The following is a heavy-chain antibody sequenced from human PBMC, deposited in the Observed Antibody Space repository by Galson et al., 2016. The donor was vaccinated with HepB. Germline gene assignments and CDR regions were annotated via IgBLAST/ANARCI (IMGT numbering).Heavy chain of an antibody. D-gene: IGHD1-26*01. J-gene: IGHJ1*01. CDR2: IYSTGST. Sequence: SLRLSCAASGFTVSNNYMTWVRQAPGKGLEWVSVIYSTGSTKYAASVKGRFTISRDNANNSLYLQMNSLRGEDTAVYYCARGWRTYYRYFEHWGQGALVSASA. V-gene: IGHV3-53*01. CDR1: GFTVSNNY. CDR3: ARGWRTYYRYFEH.